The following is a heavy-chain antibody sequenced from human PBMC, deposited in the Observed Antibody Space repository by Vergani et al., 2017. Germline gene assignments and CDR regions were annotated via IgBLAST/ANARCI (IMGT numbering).Heavy chain of an antibody. CDR3: ARDGGYSSSSNFDY. Sequence: QVQLQQWGAGLLKPSETLSLTCAVYGGSFSGYYWSWIRQPPGKGLEWIGEINHSGSTNYNPSLKSRVTISVDTSKNQFSLKLSSVTAADTAVYYCARDGGYSSSSNFDYWGQGTLVTVSS. J-gene: IGHJ4*02. CDR1: GGSFSGYY. CDR2: INHSGST. V-gene: IGHV4-34*01. D-gene: IGHD6-6*01.